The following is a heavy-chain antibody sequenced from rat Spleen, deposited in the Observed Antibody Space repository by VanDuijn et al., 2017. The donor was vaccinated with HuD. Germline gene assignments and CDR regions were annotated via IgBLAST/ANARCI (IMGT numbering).Heavy chain of an antibody. Sequence: EVQLVESGGDLVQPGRSMKLTCAASGFTFSHYGMTWVRQAPTTGLAWVATWSYDGHTTYYRYSVKGRFTISRDIAKSTLYLQMDSLGSEDTATYYCARLHYGYTDYFDYWGQGVMVTVSS. CDR1: GFTFSHYG. CDR3: ARLHYGYTDYFDY. CDR2: WSYDGHTT. J-gene: IGHJ2*01. V-gene: IGHV5-29*01. D-gene: IGHD1-11*01.